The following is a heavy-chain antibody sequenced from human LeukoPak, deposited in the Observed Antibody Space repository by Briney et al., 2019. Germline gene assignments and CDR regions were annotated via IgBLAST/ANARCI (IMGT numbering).Heavy chain of an antibody. V-gene: IGHV4-59*01. J-gene: IGHJ4*02. CDR1: GGSISSYY. Sequence: SETLSLTCTVSGGSISSYYWSWIRQPPGKGLEWIGYIYYSGSTNYNPSLKSRVTISVDTSNNQFSLKLSSVTAADTAVYYCARDSSGYRRGSFDYWGQGTLVTVSS. D-gene: IGHD3-22*01. CDR3: ARDSSGYRRGSFDY. CDR2: IYYSGST.